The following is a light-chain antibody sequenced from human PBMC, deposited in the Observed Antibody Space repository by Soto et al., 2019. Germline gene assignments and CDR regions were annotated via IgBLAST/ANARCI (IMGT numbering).Light chain of an antibody. V-gene: IGKV3-15*01. CDR2: GAS. Sequence: EIVMTQSPATLSVSPGERATLSCRASQSVSSNLAWYQQTPGQAPRLLIYGASTRATGIPARFSGSGSGTESTLTISSLQSEDFAVYYCQQYNNWPPSTFGQGTKLEIK. J-gene: IGKJ2*02. CDR1: QSVSSN. CDR3: QQYNNWPPST.